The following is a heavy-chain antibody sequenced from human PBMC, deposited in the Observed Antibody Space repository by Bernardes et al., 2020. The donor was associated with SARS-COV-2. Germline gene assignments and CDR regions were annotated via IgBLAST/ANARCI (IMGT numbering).Heavy chain of an antibody. CDR3: ARGANYYDSSGYSPLPD. D-gene: IGHD3-22*01. J-gene: IGHJ4*02. Sequence: GGSLRLSCAASGFTFSSNYMSWVRQAPGKGLEWVSVIYSGGSTYYADSVKGRFTISRDNSKNTLYLQMNSLRAEDTAVYYCARGANYYDSSGYSPLPDWGQGTLVTVSS. CDR2: IYSGGST. CDR1: GFTFSSNY. V-gene: IGHV3-53*01.